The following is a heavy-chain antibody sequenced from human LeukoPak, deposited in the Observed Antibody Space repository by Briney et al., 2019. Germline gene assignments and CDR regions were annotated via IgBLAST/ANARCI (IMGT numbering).Heavy chain of an antibody. V-gene: IGHV1-18*01. D-gene: IGHD1-26*01. CDR3: ARDQEDIVGATYFDY. J-gene: IGHJ4*02. Sequence: ASVKVSCKASGGTFSSYAISWVRQAPGQGLEWMGWISAYNGNTNYAQKLQGRVTMTTDTSTSTAYMELRSLRSDDTAVYYCARDQEDIVGATYFDYWGQGTLVTVSS. CDR2: ISAYNGNT. CDR1: GGTFSSYA.